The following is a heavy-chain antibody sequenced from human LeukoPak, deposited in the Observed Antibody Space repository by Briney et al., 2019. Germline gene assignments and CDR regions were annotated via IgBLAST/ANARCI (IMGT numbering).Heavy chain of an antibody. CDR3: ARQWLVSPLFDY. J-gene: IGHJ4*02. Sequence: PSETLSLTCAVYGGSFSGYYWSWIRQPPGKGLEWIGEINHSGSTNYNPSLRSRVTVSVHTSKNQLSLKLSSVTAADTAVHYCARQWLVSPLFDYWGQGTLVTVSS. CDR2: INHSGST. V-gene: IGHV4-34*01. D-gene: IGHD6-19*01. CDR1: GGSFSGYY.